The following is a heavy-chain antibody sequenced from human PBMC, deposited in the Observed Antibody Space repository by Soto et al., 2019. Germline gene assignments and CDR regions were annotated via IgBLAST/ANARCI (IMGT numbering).Heavy chain of an antibody. J-gene: IGHJ4*02. CDR1: GDSMTKYY. CDR3: ARARTYYYDSSFDY. CDR2: IYTSGST. D-gene: IGHD3-22*01. Sequence: SETLSLTCTVSGDSMTKYYWSWIRQSAGKGLEWIGRIYTSGSTNYNPSLKSRVTMSIDTSNKHFSLSLKSVTAADTAVYYCARARTYYYDSSFDYWGQGTLVTVSS. V-gene: IGHV4-4*07.